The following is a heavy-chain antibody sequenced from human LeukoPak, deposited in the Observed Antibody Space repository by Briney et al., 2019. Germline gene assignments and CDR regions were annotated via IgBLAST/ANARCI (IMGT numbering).Heavy chain of an antibody. CDR3: AKGLSGSYVGGFDY. V-gene: IGHV3-30*18. D-gene: IGHD1-26*01. J-gene: IGHJ4*02. CDR2: ISYDGSNK. Sequence: PGRSLRLSCAASGFTFSSYGMHWVRQAPGKGLERVAVISYDGSNKYYADSVKGRFTISRDNSKNTLYLQMNSLRAEDTAVYYCAKGLSGSYVGGFDYWGQGTLVTVSS. CDR1: GFTFSSYG.